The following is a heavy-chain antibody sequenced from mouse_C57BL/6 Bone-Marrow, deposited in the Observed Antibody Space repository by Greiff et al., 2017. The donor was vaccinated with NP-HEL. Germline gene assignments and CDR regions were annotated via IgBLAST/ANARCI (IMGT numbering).Heavy chain of an antibody. CDR2: IRSKSNNYAT. D-gene: IGHD4-1*02. J-gene: IGHJ3*01. CDR1: GFSFNTYA. CDR3: VRPELNWEDFAY. V-gene: IGHV10-1*01. Sequence: EVQLVESGGGLVQPKGSLKLSCAASGFSFNTYAMNWVRQAPGKGLEWVARIRSKSNNYATYYADSVKDRFTISRDDSESMLYLQMNNLKTEDAAMYYCVRPELNWEDFAYWGQGTLVTVSA.